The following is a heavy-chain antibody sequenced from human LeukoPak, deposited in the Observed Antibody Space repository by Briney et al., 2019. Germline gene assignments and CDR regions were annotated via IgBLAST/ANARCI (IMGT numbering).Heavy chain of an antibody. Sequence: GESLKISCKGSGYSFTSYWIAWVRQMPGKGLEWMGIVYPGDSSSTYNPSFEGQVSISADRSIGTAYLQWSSLKASDTGMYYCARTKRSSGSYLDYWGQGTLVTVSS. J-gene: IGHJ4*02. CDR1: GYSFTSYW. CDR2: VYPGDSSS. CDR3: ARTKRSSGSYLDY. D-gene: IGHD1-26*01. V-gene: IGHV5-51*01.